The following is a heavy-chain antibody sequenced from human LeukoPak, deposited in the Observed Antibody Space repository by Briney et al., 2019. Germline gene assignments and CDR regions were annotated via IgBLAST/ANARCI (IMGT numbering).Heavy chain of an antibody. V-gene: IGHV1-69*06. D-gene: IGHD1-1*01. Sequence: SVKVSCKASGGTLTSYAISWVRQAPGQGLEWMGGIIPIFGTANYAQKFQGRVTITADKSTSTAYMELSSLRSEDTAVYYCARDRQNNYAFDIWGQGTMVTVSS. CDR2: IIPIFGTA. J-gene: IGHJ3*02. CDR3: ARDRQNNYAFDI. CDR1: GGTLTSYA.